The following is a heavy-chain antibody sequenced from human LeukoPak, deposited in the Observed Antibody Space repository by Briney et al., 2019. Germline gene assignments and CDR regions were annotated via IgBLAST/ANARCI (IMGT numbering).Heavy chain of an antibody. CDR3: ARDKRVAVAGTYIYYYMDV. D-gene: IGHD6-19*01. CDR1: GGSISSGSYY. CDR2: MYTSGST. J-gene: IGHJ6*03. Sequence: SQTLSLTCTVSGGSISSGSYYWSWIRQPAGKGLEWIGRMYTSGSTNYNPSLKSRVTMSVDTSKNQFSLKLSSVTAADTAVYYCARDKRVAVAGTYIYYYMDVWGNGTTVTISS. V-gene: IGHV4-61*02.